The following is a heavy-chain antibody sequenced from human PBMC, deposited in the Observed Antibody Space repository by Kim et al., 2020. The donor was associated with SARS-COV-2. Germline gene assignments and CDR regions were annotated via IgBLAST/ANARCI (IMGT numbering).Heavy chain of an antibody. CDR2: INHSGST. J-gene: IGHJ5*02. CDR3: ARVDGGGSSGASFDP. V-gene: IGHV4-34*01. D-gene: IGHD2-15*01. Sequence: SETLSLTCAVYGGSFSGYYWSWIRQPPGKGLEWIGEINHSGSTNYNPSLKSRVTISVDTSKNQFSLKLSSVTAADTAVYYCARVDGGGSSGASFDPWGQGTLVTVSS. CDR1: GGSFSGYY.